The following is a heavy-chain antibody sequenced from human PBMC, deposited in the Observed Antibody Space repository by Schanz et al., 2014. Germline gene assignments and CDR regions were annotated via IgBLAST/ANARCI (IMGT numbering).Heavy chain of an antibody. V-gene: IGHV3-33*03. D-gene: IGHD2-2*01. CDR3: ARSTSMYFLQ. Sequence: QVHLVESGGGVVQPGRSLRLSCAASGFTFSSYGMHWVRQAPGRGLEWVALIWYDGSNKYYAESVKGRFTISRDNPKNTLYLQMNSLRAEDTAVYYCARSTSMYFLQWGQGTLXTVSS. CDR1: GFTFSSYG. J-gene: IGHJ1*01. CDR2: IWYDGSNK.